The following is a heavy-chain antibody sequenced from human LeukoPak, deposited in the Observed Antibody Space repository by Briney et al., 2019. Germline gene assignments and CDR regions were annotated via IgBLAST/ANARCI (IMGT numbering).Heavy chain of an antibody. J-gene: IGHJ4*02. CDR2: IHSGGTT. CDR1: GFTVSSHY. CDR3: ARGAYSRYFDY. Sequence: GGSLRLSCAASGFTVSSHYMSWVRQAPGQGLECISVIHSGGTTYYADSLKGRFTISRDNSKNTLYLQMNSLRAEDTAVYYCARGAYSRYFDYWGQGTLLTVSS. D-gene: IGHD6-13*01. V-gene: IGHV3-53*01.